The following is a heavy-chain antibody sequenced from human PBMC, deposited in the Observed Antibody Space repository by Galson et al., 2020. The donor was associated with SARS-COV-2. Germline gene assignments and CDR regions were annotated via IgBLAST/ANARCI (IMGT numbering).Heavy chain of an antibody. D-gene: IGHD6-19*01. CDR2: VFYNGAT. J-gene: IGHJ4*02. CDR1: GDSINSVDYY. CDR3: VRGGEEVVMAGTRTPTVLDY. V-gene: IGHV4-30-4*01. Sequence: SETLSLHCNVSGDSINSVDYYWNWIRQAPGKGLEWIGHVFYNGATHKNPSLKSRVTMSIDRSKKQFGLQLTSVTAADTAVYYCVRGGEEVVMAGTRTPTVLDYWGPGILGTVSS.